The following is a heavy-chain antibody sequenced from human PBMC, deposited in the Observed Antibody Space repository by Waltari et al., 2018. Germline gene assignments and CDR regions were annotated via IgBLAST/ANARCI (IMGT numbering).Heavy chain of an antibody. Sequence: QVQLQESGPGLMTPSETLSLSCTVSGASLPPSYWSGIRQPPGKGLEYIGYIHDSGDTNYSPSLRSRVSMSMDTSKNQFSLKVSSVTAADSAVYYCARVHGSESPLSWGTDVWGQGTAVTVSS. V-gene: IGHV4-59*01. CDR1: GASLPPSY. CDR3: ARVHGSESPLSWGTDV. CDR2: IHDSGDT. J-gene: IGHJ6*02.